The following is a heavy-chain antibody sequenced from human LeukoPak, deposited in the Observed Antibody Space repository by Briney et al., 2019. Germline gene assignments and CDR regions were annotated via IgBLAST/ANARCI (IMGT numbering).Heavy chain of an antibody. D-gene: IGHD1-1*01. Sequence: GESLMISCKGPGYSFTTYWINWVRQMPGKGLEWMGRIDPSDSYINYSPSFQGHVTISADKSISTAYLQWSSLKASDTAMYYCASQPNGYFDYWGQGTLVTVSS. V-gene: IGHV5-10-1*01. CDR3: ASQPNGYFDY. J-gene: IGHJ4*02. CDR1: GYSFTTYW. CDR2: IDPSDSYI.